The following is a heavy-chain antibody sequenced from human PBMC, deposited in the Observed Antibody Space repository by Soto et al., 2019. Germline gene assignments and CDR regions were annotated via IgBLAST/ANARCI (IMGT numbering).Heavy chain of an antibody. CDR1: GGTFSSYA. CDR3: ASIPAIFGVVIIRGAFDI. CDR2: IIPIFGTA. D-gene: IGHD3-3*01. V-gene: IGHV1-69*06. Sequence: GASVKVSCKASGGTFSSYAISWVRQAPGQGLEWMGGIIPIFGTANYAQKFQGRVTITADKSTSTAYMELSSLRSEDTAVYYCASIPAIFGVVIIRGAFDIWGQGTMVTVSS. J-gene: IGHJ3*02.